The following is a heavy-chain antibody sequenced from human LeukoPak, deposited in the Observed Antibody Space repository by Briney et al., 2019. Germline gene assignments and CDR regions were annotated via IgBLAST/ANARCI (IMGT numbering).Heavy chain of an antibody. D-gene: IGHD2-2*01. J-gene: IGHJ4*02. CDR3: ARLSCSSTSCYGDVDY. V-gene: IGHV1-8*01. CDR1: GYTFTSYD. CDR2: MNPNSGNT. Sequence: ASVKVSCKASGYTFTSYDINWVRQATGQGLEWMGWMNPNSGNTGYAQKVQGRVTMTRNTSISTAYMELSSLRSEDTAVYYCARLSCSSTSCYGDVDYWGRGTLVTVSS.